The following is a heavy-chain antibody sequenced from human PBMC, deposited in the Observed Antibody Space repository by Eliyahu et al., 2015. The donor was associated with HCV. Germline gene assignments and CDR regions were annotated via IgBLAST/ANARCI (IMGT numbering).Heavy chain of an antibody. D-gene: IGHD2-15*01. J-gene: IGHJ3*02. CDR2: IDWDDDK. V-gene: IGHV2-70*01. CDR3: ARIRCGCSGGSCYYDAFDI. Sequence: QVTLRESGPALVKPTQTLTLTCTFSGFSLSTXGXCVSWIRQPPGKALEWLALIDWDDDKYYSTSLKTRLTISKDTSKNQVVLTMTNMDPVDTATYYCARIRCGCSGGSCYYDAFDIWGQGTMVTVSS. CDR1: GFSLSTXGXC.